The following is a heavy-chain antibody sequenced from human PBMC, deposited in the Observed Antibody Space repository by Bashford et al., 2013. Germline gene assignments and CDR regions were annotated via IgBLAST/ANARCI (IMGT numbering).Heavy chain of an antibody. J-gene: IGHJ4*02. Sequence: NFQGRVTMTTDTPTKTAYMELRSLRSDDTAVYYCAREGVLVGDHFDYWGQGTLVTVSS. D-gene: IGHD3-16*01. CDR3: AREGVLVGDHFDY. V-gene: IGHV1-18*01.